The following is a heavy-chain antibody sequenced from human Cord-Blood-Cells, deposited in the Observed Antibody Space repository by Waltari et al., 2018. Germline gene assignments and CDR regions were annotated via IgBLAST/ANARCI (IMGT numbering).Heavy chain of an antibody. J-gene: IGHJ5*02. V-gene: IGHV1-69*01. D-gene: IGHD1-7*01. CDR3: ARDRGDNWNYGGWFDP. CDR2: TIPIFGTA. Sequence: QVQLVQSGAEVKKPGSSVKVSCKASGGTFSSYAISRVRQAHGQGLEWMGGTIPIFGTANYAPKFQGRVTITADESTSTAYMELSSLRSEDTAVYYWARDRGDNWNYGGWFDPWGQGTLVTVSS. CDR1: GGTFSSYA.